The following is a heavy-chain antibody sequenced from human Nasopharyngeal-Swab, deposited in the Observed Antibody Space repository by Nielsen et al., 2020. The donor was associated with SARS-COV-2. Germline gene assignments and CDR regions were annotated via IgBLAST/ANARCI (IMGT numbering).Heavy chain of an antibody. V-gene: IGHV3-53*01. Sequence: WIRQPPGKGLEWVSVIYSGGSTYYADSVKGRLTISRDNSKNTLYLQMNSLRAEDTAVYYCARDQYGDYGDYWGQGTLVTVSS. D-gene: IGHD4-17*01. CDR2: IYSGGST. J-gene: IGHJ4*02. CDR3: ARDQYGDYGDY.